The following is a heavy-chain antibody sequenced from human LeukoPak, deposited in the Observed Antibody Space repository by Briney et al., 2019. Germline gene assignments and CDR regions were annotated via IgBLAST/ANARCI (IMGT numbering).Heavy chain of an antibody. CDR1: GYSISSGYY. CDR3: ARDPGYCTNGLCDY. V-gene: IGHV4-38-2*02. J-gene: IGHJ4*02. D-gene: IGHD2-8*01. CDR2: IYYSGST. Sequence: PSETLSLTCTVSGYSISSGYYWGWIRQPPGKGLEWIGGIYYSGSTYYNPSLKSRVTISVDTSKNQFSLKLSSVTAADTAVYYCARDPGYCTNGLCDYWGQGTLVTVSS.